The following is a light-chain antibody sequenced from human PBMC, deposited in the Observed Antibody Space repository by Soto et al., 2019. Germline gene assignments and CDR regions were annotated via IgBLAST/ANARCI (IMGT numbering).Light chain of an antibody. CDR2: QAS. CDR1: QSISHW. V-gene: IGKV1-5*03. Sequence: DIQMTQSPSTLSASVGDRVTISCRASQSISHWLAWYQQKPGKAPTVLIYQASTLQSGVPTRFSGSGSGTEFTLTISSRQPYYFATYYCQHYSSNSITFGGGTKVEIK. J-gene: IGKJ4*02. CDR3: QHYSSNSIT.